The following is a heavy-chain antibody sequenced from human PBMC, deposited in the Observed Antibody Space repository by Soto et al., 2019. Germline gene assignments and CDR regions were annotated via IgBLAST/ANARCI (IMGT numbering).Heavy chain of an antibody. D-gene: IGHD3-22*01. V-gene: IGHV1-18*01. J-gene: IGHJ5*02. CDR1: GYTFTSYG. CDR2: ISAYNGNT. CDR3: ARTYYYDSSGYHNWFDP. Sequence: AASVKVSCKASGYTFTSYGISWVRQAPGQGLEWMGWISAYNGNTNYAQKLQGRVTMTTDTSTSTAYMELRSLRSDDTAVYYCARTYYYDSSGYHNWFDPWGQGTLVTVSS.